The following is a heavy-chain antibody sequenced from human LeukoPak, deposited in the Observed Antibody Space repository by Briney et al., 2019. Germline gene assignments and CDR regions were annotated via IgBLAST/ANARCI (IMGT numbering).Heavy chain of an antibody. CDR1: GYTFTSYG. Sequence: ASVKVSCKASGYTFTSYGISWVRQAPGQGLEWMGWISAYNGNTNYAQKLQGRVTMTTDTSTSTAYMELRSLRSDDTAVYYCARLWFGELFWHAFDIRGQGTMVTVSS. D-gene: IGHD3-10*01. J-gene: IGHJ3*02. CDR3: ARLWFGELFWHAFDI. CDR2: ISAYNGNT. V-gene: IGHV1-18*04.